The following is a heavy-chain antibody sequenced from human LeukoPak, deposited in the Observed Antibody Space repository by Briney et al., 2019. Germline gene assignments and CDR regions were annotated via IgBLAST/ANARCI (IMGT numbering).Heavy chain of an antibody. J-gene: IGHJ4*02. CDR3: ARAGEDRLLWFGESRSYYFDY. D-gene: IGHD3-10*01. V-gene: IGHV4-61*01. CDR2: IHSSGRR. Sequence: SETLSLTCTVSSGSISGAISRYYWNWVRQTPGKGLEWIGYIHSSGRRTYNPSLKGRATLSLDTSWSQFSLKLSSVTAADTAVYYCARAGEDRLLWFGESRSYYFDYWGQGTLVTVSS. CDR1: SGSISGAISRYY.